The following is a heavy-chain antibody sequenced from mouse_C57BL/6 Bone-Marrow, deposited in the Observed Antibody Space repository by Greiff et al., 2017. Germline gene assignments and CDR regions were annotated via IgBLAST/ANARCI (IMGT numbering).Heavy chain of an antibody. J-gene: IGHJ1*03. CDR1: GYTFTGYW. CDR2: ILPGSGST. D-gene: IGHD1-1*01. Sequence: VQLQESGAELMKPGASVKLSCKATGYTFTGYWIEWVKQRPGHGLEWLGEILPGSGSTNYNEKFKGKATFTADTSSNTAYMQLSSLTTEDSAIYYCAREESPTVVAPYWYFDVWGTGTTVTVSS. V-gene: IGHV1-9*01. CDR3: AREESPTVVAPYWYFDV.